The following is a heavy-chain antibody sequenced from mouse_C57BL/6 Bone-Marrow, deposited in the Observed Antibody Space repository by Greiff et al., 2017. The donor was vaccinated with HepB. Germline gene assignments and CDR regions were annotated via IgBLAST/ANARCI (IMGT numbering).Heavy chain of an antibody. CDR3: ARGLLRYY. D-gene: IGHD1-1*01. Sequence: EVNVVESGGGLVKPGGSLKLSCAASGFTFSSYAMSWVRQTPEKRLEWVATISDGGSYTYYPDNVKGRFTISRDNAKNNLYLQMSHLKSEDTAMYYCARGLLRYYWGQGTSVTVSS. CDR1: GFTFSSYA. CDR2: ISDGGSYT. V-gene: IGHV5-4*03. J-gene: IGHJ4*01.